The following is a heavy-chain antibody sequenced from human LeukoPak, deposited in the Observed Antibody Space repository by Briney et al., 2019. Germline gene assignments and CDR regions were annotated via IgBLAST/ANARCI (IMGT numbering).Heavy chain of an antibody. CDR2: ISWNSGSI. CDR1: GFTFDDYA. Sequence: PGRSLRLSCAASGFTFDDYAMHWVRQAPGKGLEWVSGISWNSGSIGYADSVKGRFTISRDNAKNSLYLQVNSLRAEDTALYYCAKGLAAAGIDYWGQGTLVTVSS. V-gene: IGHV3-9*01. J-gene: IGHJ4*02. CDR3: AKGLAAAGIDY. D-gene: IGHD6-13*01.